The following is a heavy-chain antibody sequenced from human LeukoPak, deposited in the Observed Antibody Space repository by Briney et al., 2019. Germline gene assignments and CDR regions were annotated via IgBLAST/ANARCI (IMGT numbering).Heavy chain of an antibody. Sequence: ASVKVSCKASGYTFNGYYMHWVRPAPGQGLEWMGWINPNSGGTNYAQKFEGRVTMTRDTSNSKAYIELSRLRSDDTAVYYCATIMAYYYDSSGYGTDAFDIWGQGTMVTVSS. V-gene: IGHV1-2*02. CDR1: GYTFNGYY. D-gene: IGHD3-22*01. CDR3: ATIMAYYYDSSGYGTDAFDI. J-gene: IGHJ3*02. CDR2: INPNSGGT.